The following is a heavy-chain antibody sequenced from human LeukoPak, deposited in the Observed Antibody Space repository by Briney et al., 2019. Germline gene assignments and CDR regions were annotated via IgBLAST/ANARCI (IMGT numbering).Heavy chain of an antibody. V-gene: IGHV5-51*01. D-gene: IGHD1-26*01. CDR1: GSSFTSYW. CDR2: IYSGDSDT. CDR3: ARRGGPELYDY. J-gene: IGHJ4*02. Sequence: PGESLQISSNGSGSSFTSYWIGCVRRMPGKGLEWMGIIYSGDSDTTYSPSFQGQVTISTDKSISTAYLQWSSLKASDTALYYCARRGGPELYDYWGQGTLVTVSS.